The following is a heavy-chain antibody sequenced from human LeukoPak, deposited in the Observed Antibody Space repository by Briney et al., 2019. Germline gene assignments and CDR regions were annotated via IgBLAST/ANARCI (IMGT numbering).Heavy chain of an antibody. CDR3: AELGITMIGGV. J-gene: IGHJ6*04. Sequence: GGTLRLSCAASGFTFSTYGMSWVRQAPGKGLEWVSYISSSGSTIYYADSVKGRFTISRDNAKNSLYLQMNSLRAEDTAVYYCAELGITMIGGVWGKGTTVTISS. CDR1: GFTFSTYG. D-gene: IGHD3-10*02. CDR2: ISSSGSTI. V-gene: IGHV3-48*04.